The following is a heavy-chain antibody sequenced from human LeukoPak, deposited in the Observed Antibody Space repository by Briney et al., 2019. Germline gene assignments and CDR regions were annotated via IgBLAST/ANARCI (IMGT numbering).Heavy chain of an antibody. Sequence: ASVKVSCKASGYTFTGYYMHWVRQAPGQGLEWMGIINPSGGTTSFAQKFQGRVTMTRNTSISTAYMELSSLRSEDTAVYYCARTLENSYGLNDAFDIWGQGTMVTVSS. CDR1: GYTFTGYY. CDR3: ARTLENSYGLNDAFDI. V-gene: IGHV1-46*01. J-gene: IGHJ3*02. D-gene: IGHD5-18*01. CDR2: INPSGGTT.